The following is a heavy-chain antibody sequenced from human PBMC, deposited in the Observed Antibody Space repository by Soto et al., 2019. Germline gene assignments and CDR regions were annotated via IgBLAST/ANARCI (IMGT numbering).Heavy chain of an antibody. CDR2: ISSDGSHK. J-gene: IGHJ4*02. CDR1: GFIFSSYA. D-gene: IGHD3-22*01. V-gene: IGHV3-30-3*01. CDR3: ARRFYYDSGSFDY. Sequence: GSLRLSCAASGFIFSSYALHWVRQAPGKGLEWVALISSDGSHKYYADFLMGRFTISRDNSKNTVYLQMNSLRAEDTAVYYCARRFYYDSGSFDYWGQETLVTVSS.